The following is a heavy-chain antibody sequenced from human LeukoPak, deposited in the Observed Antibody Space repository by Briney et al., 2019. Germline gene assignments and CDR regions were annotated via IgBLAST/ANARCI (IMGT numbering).Heavy chain of an antibody. V-gene: IGHV4-30-2*01. CDR2: IYHSGST. Sequence: SETLSLTCAVSGGSISSGGYSWSWIRQPPGKGLEWIGYIYHSGSTYYNPSLKSRVTISVDRSKNQFSLKLSSVTAADTAVYYCARDFGGNSWFDPWGQGTLVTVSS. J-gene: IGHJ5*02. CDR3: ARDFGGNSWFDP. CDR1: GGSISSGGYS. D-gene: IGHD4-23*01.